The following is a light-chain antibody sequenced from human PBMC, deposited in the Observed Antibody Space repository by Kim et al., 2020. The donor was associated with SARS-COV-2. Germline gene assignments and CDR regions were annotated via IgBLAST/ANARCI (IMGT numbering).Light chain of an antibody. CDR2: ASS. V-gene: IGKV3-15*01. Sequence: LSVSPGERATLSCRARQSVGSHLAWYQHKPGQAPRLLIYASSIRATGVPARFSGSGSGTEFTLTISSPQSEDFAVYHCQQYYDWYSFGQGTKLEIK. J-gene: IGKJ2*03. CDR3: QQYYDWYS. CDR1: QSVGSH.